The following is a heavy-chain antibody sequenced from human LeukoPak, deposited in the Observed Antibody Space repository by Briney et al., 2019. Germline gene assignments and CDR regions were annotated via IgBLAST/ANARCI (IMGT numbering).Heavy chain of an antibody. J-gene: IGHJ6*02. CDR1: GFSLSDYY. CDR2: INHNGNVN. Sequence: PGGSLRLSCEASGFSLSDYYMDWVRQAPGKGLEWVASINHNGNVNYYVDSVKGRFTISRDNAKNSLYLQMSNLRAEDTAVYFCARGGGLDVWGQGATVTVSS. CDR3: ARGGGLDV. D-gene: IGHD3-16*01. V-gene: IGHV3-7*03.